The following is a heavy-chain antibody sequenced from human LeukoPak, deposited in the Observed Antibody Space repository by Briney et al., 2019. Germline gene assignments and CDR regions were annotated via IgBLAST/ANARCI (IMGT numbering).Heavy chain of an antibody. CDR3: ARDKDSYGKRRGRWFDP. CDR2: IYYSGST. CDR1: GGSISSGGYY. D-gene: IGHD5-18*01. V-gene: IGHV4-31*03. Sequence: PSQTLSLTCTVSGGSISSGGYYWSWIRQHPGKGLEWIGCIYYSGSTYYNPSLKSRVTISVDTSKNQFSLKLSSVTAADTAVYYCARDKDSYGKRRGRWFDPWGQGTLVTVSS. J-gene: IGHJ5*02.